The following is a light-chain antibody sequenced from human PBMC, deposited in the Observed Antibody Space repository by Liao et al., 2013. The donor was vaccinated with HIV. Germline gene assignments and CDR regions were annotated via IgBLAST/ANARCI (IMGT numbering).Light chain of an antibody. J-gene: IGLJ2*01. CDR1: KLGDKY. CDR2: QDS. V-gene: IGLV3-1*01. CDR3: QAWDSTTTVV. Sequence: SYELTQPPSVSVSPGQTARITCSGDKLGDKYACWYQQKPGQSPVLVLYQDSKRPSGIPERFSGSNSGNTATLTISGTQAMDEADYYCQAWDSTTTVVVGGRT.